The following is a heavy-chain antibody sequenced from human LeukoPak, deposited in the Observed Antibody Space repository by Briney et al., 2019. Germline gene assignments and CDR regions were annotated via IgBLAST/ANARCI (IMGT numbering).Heavy chain of an antibody. J-gene: IGHJ4*02. D-gene: IGHD6-13*01. Sequence: SETLSLTCTVSGGSMSSFYWSWIRQPAGKRLEWFGRIYTSGTTIYNPSLKSRVTMSVDTSKNQFYLRLSAVTAADTAVYYCARDGDRAAAPYNLDYWGQGILVTVSS. V-gene: IGHV4-4*07. CDR1: GGSMSSFY. CDR2: IYTSGTT. CDR3: ARDGDRAAAPYNLDY.